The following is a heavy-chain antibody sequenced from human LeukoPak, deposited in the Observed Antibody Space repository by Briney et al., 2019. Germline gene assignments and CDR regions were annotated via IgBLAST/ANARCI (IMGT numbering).Heavy chain of an antibody. D-gene: IGHD5-18*01. CDR1: GFTFSSYS. CDR3: ARDRYSYDPYYFDY. V-gene: IGHV3-21*01. J-gene: IGHJ4*02. Sequence: GGSLRLSCTASGFTFSSYSMNWVRQAPGKGLEWVSSISSSSSYIYYADSVKGRFTISRDNAKNSLYLQMNSLRAEDTAVYYCARDRYSYDPYYFDYWGQGTLVTVSS. CDR2: ISSSSSYI.